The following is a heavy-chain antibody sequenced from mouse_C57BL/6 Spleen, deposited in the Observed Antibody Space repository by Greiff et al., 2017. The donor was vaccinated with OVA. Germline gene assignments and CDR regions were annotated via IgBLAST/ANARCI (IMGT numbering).Heavy chain of an antibody. CDR1: GFRFITYA. V-gene: IGHV10-1*01. J-gene: IGHJ4*01. D-gene: IGHD1-1*01. CDR3: GRHDSSYPYYAMDY. CDR2: IRSKSNNNAT. Sequence: DAGGGLVQPNGSLTLSCAASGFRFITYAMQWVRLAPGKGLDWVARIRSKSNNNATNYADSGKYRVTNSRDDSESMLYLQMNNVKTDDTSMYYCGRHDSSYPYYAMDYWGQGTSVTVSS.